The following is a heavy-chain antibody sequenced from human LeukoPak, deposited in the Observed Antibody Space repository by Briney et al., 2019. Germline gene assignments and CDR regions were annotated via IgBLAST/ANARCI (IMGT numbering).Heavy chain of an antibody. CDR2: INPNSGGT. D-gene: IGHD3-22*01. Sequence: ASVKVSCKSSGYTFTGYYLHWVRQAPGQGLEWMGWINPNSGGTNYAQKFQGRVTMTRDTSISTAYMELSRLRSDDTAVYYCARGYYSYEYYFDYWGQGIVVTVSS. CDR3: ARGYYSYEYYFDY. V-gene: IGHV1-2*02. J-gene: IGHJ4*02. CDR1: GYTFTGYY.